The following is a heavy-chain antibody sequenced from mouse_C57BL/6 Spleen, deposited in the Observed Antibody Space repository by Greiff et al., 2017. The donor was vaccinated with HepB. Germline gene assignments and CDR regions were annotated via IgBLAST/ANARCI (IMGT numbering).Heavy chain of an antibody. D-gene: IGHD2-2*01. CDR2: ISYSGST. CDR1: GYSITSGYD. V-gene: IGHV3-1*01. CDR3: ARDGRDGYDGYYFDY. Sequence: EVQLQESGPGMVKPSQSLSLTCTVTGYSITSGYDWHWIRHFPGNKLEWMGYISYSGSTNYNPSLKSRISITPDTSKNHFFLKLNSVTTEDTATYYCARDGRDGYDGYYFDYWGQGTTLTVSS. J-gene: IGHJ2*01.